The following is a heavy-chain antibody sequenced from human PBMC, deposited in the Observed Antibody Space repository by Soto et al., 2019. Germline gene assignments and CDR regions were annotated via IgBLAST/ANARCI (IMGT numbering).Heavy chain of an antibody. CDR2: IYPGDSDT. J-gene: IGHJ3*01. CDR1: GYSFPRYW. Sequence: PGESLKISCKGSGYSFPRYWIVWVRQMPGKGLEWMGIIYPGDSDTRYSPSFQGQSTISVDKSISTAYLQGTSLKASDTDMYYCARQTHGDYGDYEFAFDLWGQGTMVTVSS. D-gene: IGHD4-17*01. V-gene: IGHV5-51*01. CDR3: ARQTHGDYGDYEFAFDL.